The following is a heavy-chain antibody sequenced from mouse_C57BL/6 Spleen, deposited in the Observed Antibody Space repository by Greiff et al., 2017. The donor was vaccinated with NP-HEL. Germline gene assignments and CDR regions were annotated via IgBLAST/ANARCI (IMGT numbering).Heavy chain of an antibody. V-gene: IGHV1-7*01. CDR2: INPSSGYT. CDR3: ATMITRAMDY. CDR1: GYTFTSYW. J-gene: IGHJ4*01. Sequence: VQLQQSGAELAKPGASVKLSCKASGYTFTSYWMHWVNQRPGQGLEWIGYINPSSGYTKYNQKFKDKATVTADKSSSTAYMQLSSLTYEDSAVYYCATMITRAMDYWGQGTSVTVSS. D-gene: IGHD2-4*01.